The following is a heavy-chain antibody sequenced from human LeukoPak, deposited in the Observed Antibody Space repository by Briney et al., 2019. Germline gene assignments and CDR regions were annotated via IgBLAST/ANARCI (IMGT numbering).Heavy chain of an antibody. Sequence: SLRLSCAASGFTFSSYWMSWVRQAPGKGLEWVANIKQDGSEKYYVDSVKGRFTISRDNAKHSLYLQMNSLRAEDTAVYYCARDSPYYYYMDVWGKGTTVTVSS. CDR2: IKQDGSEK. J-gene: IGHJ6*03. CDR3: ARDSPYYYYMDV. CDR1: GFTFSSYW. V-gene: IGHV3-7*01.